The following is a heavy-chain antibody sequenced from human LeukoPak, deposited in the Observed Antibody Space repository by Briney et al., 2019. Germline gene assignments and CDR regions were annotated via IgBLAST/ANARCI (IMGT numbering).Heavy chain of an antibody. D-gene: IGHD1-14*01. CDR2: IIPILGIA. CDR1: GGTFSSYA. V-gene: IGHV1-69*04. CDR3: ASPDSVREDGMDV. J-gene: IGHJ6*02. Sequence: SVKVSCKVSGGTFSSYAISWVRQAPGQGLEWMGRIIPILGIANYAQKFQGRVTITADKSTSTAYMELSSLRSEDTAVYYCASPDSVREDGMDVWGQGTTVTVSS.